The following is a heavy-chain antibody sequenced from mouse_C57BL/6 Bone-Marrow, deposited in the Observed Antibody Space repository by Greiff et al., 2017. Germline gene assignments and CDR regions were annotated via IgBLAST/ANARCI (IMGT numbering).Heavy chain of an antibody. Sequence: EVKLVESGGDLVKPGGSLKLSCAASGFTFSSYGMSWVRQTPDKRLEWVATISSGGSYTYYPDSVKGRFTISRDNAKNTLYLQMISLKSEDTAMYYCARDDWYFDVWGTGTTVTVSS. J-gene: IGHJ1*03. V-gene: IGHV5-6*02. CDR3: ARDDWYFDV. CDR1: GFTFSSYG. CDR2: ISSGGSYT.